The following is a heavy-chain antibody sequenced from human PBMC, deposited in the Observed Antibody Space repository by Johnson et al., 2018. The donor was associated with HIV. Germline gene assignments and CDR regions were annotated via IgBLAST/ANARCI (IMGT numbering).Heavy chain of an antibody. CDR2: IYSGGST. CDR3: AKGRLGVAFDI. J-gene: IGHJ3*02. V-gene: IGHV3-66*01. CDR1: GFTVSSNY. Sequence: VQLVESGGGLVQPGGSLRLSCAASGFTVSSNYMSWVRQAPGKGLEWVSVIYSGGSTYYADSVQGRFTISRDNSKNTLYLQMNSLRAEDTAVYYCAKGRLGVAFDIWGQGTMVTVSS. D-gene: IGHD3-16*01.